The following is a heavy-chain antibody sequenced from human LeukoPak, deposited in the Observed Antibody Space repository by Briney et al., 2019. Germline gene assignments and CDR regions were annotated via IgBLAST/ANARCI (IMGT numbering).Heavy chain of an antibody. Sequence: NPSETLSLTCTVSGDSVSSGSYSWSWIRQPPGKGLEWIGYIFYRGSTSYNPSLKSRLTISADSSKNQFSLRLSSVTAADTAVYYCARARNYYYYLDVWGQGTTVTVSS. CDR1: GDSVSSGSYS. D-gene: IGHD1-14*01. CDR3: ARARNYYYYLDV. V-gene: IGHV4-61*01. CDR2: IFYRGST. J-gene: IGHJ6*02.